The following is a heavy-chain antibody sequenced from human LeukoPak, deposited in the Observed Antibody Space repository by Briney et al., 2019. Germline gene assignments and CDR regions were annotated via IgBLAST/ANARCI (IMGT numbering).Heavy chain of an antibody. CDR2: IWYDGSNK. D-gene: IGHD1-26*01. J-gene: IGHJ4*02. V-gene: IGHV3-33*06. CDR3: AKDLLGRTDDY. Sequence: PGGSLRLSCAASGFTFSSYAIHWVRQAPGKGLEWVAVIWYDGSNKYYADSVKGRFTISRDNSKNTLYLQMNSLRAEDTAVYYCAKDLLGRTDDYWGQGTLVTVSP. CDR1: GFTFSSYA.